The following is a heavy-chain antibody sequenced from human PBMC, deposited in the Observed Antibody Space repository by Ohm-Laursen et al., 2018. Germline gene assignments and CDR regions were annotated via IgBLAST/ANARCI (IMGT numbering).Heavy chain of an antibody. CDR1: GYTFTSYD. CDR2: MNPNSGNT. V-gene: IGHV1-8*01. CDR3: ARALRYFDWLLPRYYFDY. D-gene: IGHD3-9*01. Sequence: SVKVSCKASGYTFTSYDINWVRQATGQGLEWMGWMNPNSGNTGYAQKFQGRVTMTRNTSISTAYMELSSLRSEDTAVYYCARALRYFDWLLPRYYFDYWGQGTLVTVSS. J-gene: IGHJ4*02.